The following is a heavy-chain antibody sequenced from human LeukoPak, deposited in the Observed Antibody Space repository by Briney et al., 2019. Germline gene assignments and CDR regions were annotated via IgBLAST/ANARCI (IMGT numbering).Heavy chain of an antibody. Sequence: PGGSLRLSCAASGFTVTSNYMSWVRQAPGKGLEWVSVIYSGGTTYYADSVKGRFTISRDNSKNTLYLQMNSLRAEDTAVYYCARVSVTLCFDYWGQGTLVTVSS. CDR2: IYSGGTT. V-gene: IGHV3-53*01. J-gene: IGHJ4*02. CDR3: ARVSVTLCFDY. CDR1: GFTVTSNY.